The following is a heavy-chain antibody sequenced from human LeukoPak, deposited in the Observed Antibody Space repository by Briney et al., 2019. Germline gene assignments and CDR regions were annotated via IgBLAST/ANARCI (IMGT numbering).Heavy chain of an antibody. D-gene: IGHD6-19*01. V-gene: IGHV3-23*01. CDR3: AYSEAVAGFHFDS. J-gene: IGHJ4*02. CDR1: GFTFSSYA. CDR2: ISGSGGST. Sequence: GGSLRLSCAASGFTFSSYAMSWVRQAPGKGLEWVSAISGSGGSTYYADSVKGRFTISRDNSKNTLYLQMNSLRAEDTAVYYCAYSEAVAGFHFDSWGQGTLVTVSS.